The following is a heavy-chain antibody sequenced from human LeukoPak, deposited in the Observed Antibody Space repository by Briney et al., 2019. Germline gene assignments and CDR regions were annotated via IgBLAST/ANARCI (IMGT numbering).Heavy chain of an antibody. Sequence: GGSLRLSCAASGFTFSSYSMNWVRQAPGKGLEWVSSISSSSSYIYYADSVKGRFTISRDNAKNSLYLQMNSLRAEDTAVYYCARESVNSSSWYWRDNWFDPWGQGTLVTVSS. V-gene: IGHV3-21*01. CDR1: GFTFSSYS. CDR2: ISSSSSYI. D-gene: IGHD6-13*01. CDR3: ARESVNSSSWYWRDNWFDP. J-gene: IGHJ5*02.